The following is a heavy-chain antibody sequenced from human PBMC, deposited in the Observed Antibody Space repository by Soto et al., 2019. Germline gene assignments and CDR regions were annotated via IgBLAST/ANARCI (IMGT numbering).Heavy chain of an antibody. CDR3: AKEDSSSWHYYYGMGV. Sequence: QVQLVESGGGVVQPGRSLRLSCAASGFTFSSYGMNWVRQAPGKGLEWVAVISYDGSNKYYADSVKGRFTISRDSSKNRLYLQMNSLRAEDTAVYYCAKEDSSSWHYYYGMGVWGQGTTVTVSS. CDR2: ISYDGSNK. J-gene: IGHJ6*02. D-gene: IGHD6-13*01. CDR1: GFTFSSYG. V-gene: IGHV3-30*18.